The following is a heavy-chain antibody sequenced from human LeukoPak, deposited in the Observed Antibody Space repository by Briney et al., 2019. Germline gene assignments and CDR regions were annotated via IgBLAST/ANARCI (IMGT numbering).Heavy chain of an antibody. Sequence: ASVKVSCKASGYTFTSYDINWVRQATGQGLEWMGWMNPNSGNTGYAQKFQGRVTMARNTSISTAYMELSSLRSEDTAVYYCARGYHRYYYGSGRWYNWFDPWGQGTLVTVSS. CDR2: MNPNSGNT. CDR3: ARGYHRYYYGSGRWYNWFDP. J-gene: IGHJ5*02. V-gene: IGHV1-8*01. D-gene: IGHD3-10*01. CDR1: GYTFTSYD.